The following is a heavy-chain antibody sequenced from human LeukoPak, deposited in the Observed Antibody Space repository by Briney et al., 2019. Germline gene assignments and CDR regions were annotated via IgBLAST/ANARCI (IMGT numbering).Heavy chain of an antibody. CDR3: ARERPPGDSSNWFLEGYFDI. CDR2: IIPMFGTA. J-gene: IGHJ4*02. CDR1: GGTFSSYA. Sequence: SVKVSCKASGGTFSSYAITWVRQAPGQGLEWMGRIIPMFGTANYAQKSQGRVTITTDESTSTAYMELSTLRSDDTAVYYCARERPPGDSSNWFLEGYFDIWGQGTLVTVSS. V-gene: IGHV1-69*05. D-gene: IGHD6-13*01.